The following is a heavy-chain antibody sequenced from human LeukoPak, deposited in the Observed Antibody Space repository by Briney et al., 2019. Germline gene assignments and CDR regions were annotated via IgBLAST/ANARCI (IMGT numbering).Heavy chain of an antibody. Sequence: SETLSLTCTVSGGSITDNSWNWIRQPPGKGLEWIGDFYYSGSTNYNPSLKSRGTISVDTSKNEFSLKLSSVTAADTAVYYCARNSGRYPYYWGQGALVTVSS. V-gene: IGHV4-59*08. CDR1: GGSITDNS. CDR2: FYYSGST. J-gene: IGHJ4*02. D-gene: IGHD1-26*01. CDR3: ARNSGRYPYY.